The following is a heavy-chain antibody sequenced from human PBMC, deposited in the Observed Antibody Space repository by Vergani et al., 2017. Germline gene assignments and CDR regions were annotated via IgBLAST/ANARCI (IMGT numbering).Heavy chain of an antibody. J-gene: IGHJ4*02. Sequence: QVQLQQWGAGLLKPSETLSLTCAVYGGSFSGYYWSRSRQPPGKGLEWIGEINHSGSTNYNPSLKSRVTISVDTSKNQLSLKLNSVTAADTAVYYCARGKGSYDFWSGYMILGYWGQGTLVTVSS. CDR3: ARGKGSYDFWSGYMILGY. CDR2: INHSGST. CDR1: GGSFSGYY. V-gene: IGHV4-34*01. D-gene: IGHD3-3*01.